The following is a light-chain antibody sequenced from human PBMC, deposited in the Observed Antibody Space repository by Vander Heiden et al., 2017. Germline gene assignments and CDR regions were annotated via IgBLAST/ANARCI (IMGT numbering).Light chain of an antibody. V-gene: IGKV1-39*01. J-gene: IGKJ3*01. CDR2: AAS. Sequence: DIQMTQSPSSLSASVGDRVTITCRASQSIASYLNWYQQKPWKAPKLLIYAASSLQSGVPSRFSGSGYGTDFTLTISSRQPEDFAPYYCQQSDSTPEVTFGHGTKVDIK. CDR3: QQSDSTPEVT. CDR1: QSIASY.